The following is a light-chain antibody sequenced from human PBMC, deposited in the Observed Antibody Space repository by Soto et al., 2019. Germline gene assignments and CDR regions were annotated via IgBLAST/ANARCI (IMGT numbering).Light chain of an antibody. CDR1: QSVLHSPNNKNY. CDR3: QQYYNAPYT. V-gene: IGKV4-1*01. J-gene: IGKJ2*01. Sequence: DIVMTQSPDSLAVSLGERATINCKSSQSVLHSPNNKNYLAWHQQKPGQPPKLLIYWASTRESGVPDRFSGSGSGTDFTLTISSLQAEDVAVYYCQQYYNAPYTFGQGTKLEIK. CDR2: WAS.